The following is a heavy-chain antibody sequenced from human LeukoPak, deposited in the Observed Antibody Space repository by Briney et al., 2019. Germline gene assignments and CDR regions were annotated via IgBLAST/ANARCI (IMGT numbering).Heavy chain of an antibody. CDR3: ARDRMDTGTYFDY. CDR1: GYTFTTYG. J-gene: IGHJ4*02. CDR2: ISTYNGNT. Sequence: ASVKVSCRSSGYTFTTYGITWVLQAPGQGLEWMGCISTYNGNTNYAQKLQGRVTMTTDTSTSTAYMELRSLRSDDTAMYYCARDRMDTGTYFDYWGQGTLVTVSS. D-gene: IGHD5-18*01. V-gene: IGHV1-18*01.